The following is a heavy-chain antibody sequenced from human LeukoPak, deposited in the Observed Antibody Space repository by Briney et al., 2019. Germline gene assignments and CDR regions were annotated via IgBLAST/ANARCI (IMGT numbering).Heavy chain of an antibody. CDR3: ARGDCSGGSCYSNYFDY. CDR1: GFTFSSYA. D-gene: IGHD2-15*01. CDR2: ISYDGSNK. J-gene: IGHJ4*02. Sequence: PGGCLRLSCAAAGFTFSSYAMHWVRQAPGKGLEWVAVISYDGSNKYYADSVKGRFTISRDNSKNTLYLQMNSLRAEDTAVYYCARGDCSGGSCYSNYFDYWGQGTLVTVSS. V-gene: IGHV3-30*04.